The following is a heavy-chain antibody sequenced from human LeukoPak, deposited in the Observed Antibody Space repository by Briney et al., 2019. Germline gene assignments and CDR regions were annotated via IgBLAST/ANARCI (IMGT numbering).Heavy chain of an antibody. J-gene: IGHJ4*02. Sequence: GGSLRLSCAASGFTFSSYAMSWVRQAPGKGLEWVSAISGSGGSTYYADSVKGRFTTSRDNSKNTLYLQMNSLRAEDTAVYYCAKGDSSSWYFPVDYWGQGTLVTVSS. V-gene: IGHV3-23*01. CDR1: GFTFSSYA. CDR2: ISGSGGST. CDR3: AKGDSSSWYFPVDY. D-gene: IGHD6-13*01.